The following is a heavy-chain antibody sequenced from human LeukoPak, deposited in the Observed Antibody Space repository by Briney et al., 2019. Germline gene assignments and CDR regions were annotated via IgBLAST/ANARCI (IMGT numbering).Heavy chain of an antibody. D-gene: IGHD5-18*01. CDR3: AANLPGYSYGYWVA. Sequence: PSETLSLTCTVSGGSISNYYWNWIRQPPGKGLEWIGHMFYTGSGNYNPSLKSRVTISVDTSKSQVSLKLTSVTAADTAVYYCAANLPGYSYGYWVAWGQGTLVTVSS. J-gene: IGHJ5*02. CDR2: MFYTGSG. V-gene: IGHV4-59*01. CDR1: GGSISNYY.